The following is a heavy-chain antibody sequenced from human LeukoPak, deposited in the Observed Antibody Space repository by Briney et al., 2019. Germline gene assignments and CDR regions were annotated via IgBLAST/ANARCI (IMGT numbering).Heavy chain of an antibody. CDR3: ATEGWWAAAGSNWFDP. CDR1: GYTLTELS. V-gene: IGHV1-24*01. J-gene: IGHJ5*02. Sequence: ASVKVSCKVSGYTLTELSMHWVRQAPGKGLEWMGGFDPEDGETIYAQKFQGRVTMTEDTSTDTAYMELSSLRSEDTAVYYCATEGWWAAAGSNWFDPWGQGTLVTVSS. D-gene: IGHD6-13*01. CDR2: FDPEDGET.